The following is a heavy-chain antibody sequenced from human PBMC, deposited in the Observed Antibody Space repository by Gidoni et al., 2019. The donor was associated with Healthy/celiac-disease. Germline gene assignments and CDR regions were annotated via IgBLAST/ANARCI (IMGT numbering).Heavy chain of an antibody. D-gene: IGHD2-21*01. CDR1: AGTFSSYA. CDR2: IIPIFGTA. J-gene: IGHJ4*02. Sequence: QVQLVQSGAEVKKPGASVKVSCKTSAGTFSSYAISWVRQAPGQGLEWMGGIIPIFGTANYAQKFQGRVTITADDSTSTAYMALGSLRSEDTAVYYCAREGTGGEADYWGQGTLVTVSS. V-gene: IGHV1-69*01. CDR3: AREGTGGEADY.